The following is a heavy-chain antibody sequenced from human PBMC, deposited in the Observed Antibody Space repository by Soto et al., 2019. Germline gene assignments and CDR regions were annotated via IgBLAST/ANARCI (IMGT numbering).Heavy chain of an antibody. CDR2: IWNDGSNK. J-gene: IGHJ6*02. Sequence: QVQLVESGGGVVQPGRSLRLSCAASGFTFSIYGMHWVRQAPGKGLEWVAVIWNDGSNKYYADSVKGRFTISRDNSKNTLYLQMNSLRAEDTAVYYCARDSLKGMDVWGQGTTVTVSS. V-gene: IGHV3-33*01. CDR3: ARDSLKGMDV. CDR1: GFTFSIYG.